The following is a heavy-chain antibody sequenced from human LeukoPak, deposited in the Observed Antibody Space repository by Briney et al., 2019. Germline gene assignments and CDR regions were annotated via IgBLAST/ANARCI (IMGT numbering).Heavy chain of an antibody. V-gene: IGHV3-7*01. Sequence: GGSLRLSCAASGFTFSSYAMSWVRQAPGKGLEWVANIKQDGSGKYYVDSVKGRFTISRDNAKNSLYLQMNSLRAEDTAVYYCARDTAAWDYWGQGTLVTVSS. CDR2: IKQDGSGK. J-gene: IGHJ4*02. CDR1: GFTFSSYA. CDR3: ARDTAAWDY. D-gene: IGHD4-17*01.